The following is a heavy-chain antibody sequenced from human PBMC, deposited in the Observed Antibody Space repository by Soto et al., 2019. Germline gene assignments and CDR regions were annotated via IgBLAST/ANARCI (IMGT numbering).Heavy chain of an antibody. V-gene: IGHV3-64*04. CDR3: AKGGVTRSYYYAMDV. Sequence: GGSLRLSCSASGFTFSMFSMHWVRQAPGKGLEYVSGISSNGDSTYYADSVKGRFTISRDNLKNTVSLQMNNLTAEDTAVYYCAKGGVTRSYYYAMDVWGQGTTVTVPS. CDR1: GFTFSMFS. J-gene: IGHJ6*02. CDR2: ISSNGDST.